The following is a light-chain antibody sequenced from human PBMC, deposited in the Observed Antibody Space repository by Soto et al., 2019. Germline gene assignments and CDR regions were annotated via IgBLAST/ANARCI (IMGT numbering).Light chain of an antibody. CDR3: QQYGSSPT. V-gene: IGKV3-20*01. J-gene: IGKJ1*01. CDR2: DVS. Sequence: EVVLTQSPGTLSLTPGERATLSCRSSQSVSSSYLAWYQHKPGQAPMLLIYDVSSRATGIPDRFSGSGSGTDFTLTISRLEPEDFAVYYCQQYGSSPTFGQGTKVEIK. CDR1: QSVSSSY.